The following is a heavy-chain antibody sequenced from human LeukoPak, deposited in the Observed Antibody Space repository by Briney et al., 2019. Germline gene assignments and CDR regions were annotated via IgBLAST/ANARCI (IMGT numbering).Heavy chain of an antibody. CDR1: GFTFSSYW. Sequence: GGSLRLSCAASGFTFSSYWMSWVRQAPGKGLEWVANIKQDGSEKQYVDSVKGRFAISRDNAKKSLYLQINTLRAEDTAVYYCVRGPHIAATSYWGQGTLVTVSS. CDR2: IKQDGSEK. V-gene: IGHV3-7*03. J-gene: IGHJ4*02. CDR3: VRGPHIAATSY. D-gene: IGHD6-25*01.